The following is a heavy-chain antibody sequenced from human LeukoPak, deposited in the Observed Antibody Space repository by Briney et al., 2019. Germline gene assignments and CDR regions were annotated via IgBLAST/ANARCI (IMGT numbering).Heavy chain of an antibody. D-gene: IGHD2-15*01. V-gene: IGHV4-4*02. CDR2: IYHSGST. CDR3: ARGRCSGGSCYLFDY. CDR1: GGSISSSNW. J-gene: IGHJ4*02. Sequence: SETLSLTCAVSGGSISSSNWWSWVRQPPGKGLAWIGEIYHSGSTNYNPSLKSRVTISVDKSKNQFSLKLSSVTAADTAVYYCARGRCSGGSCYLFDYWGQGTLVTVSS.